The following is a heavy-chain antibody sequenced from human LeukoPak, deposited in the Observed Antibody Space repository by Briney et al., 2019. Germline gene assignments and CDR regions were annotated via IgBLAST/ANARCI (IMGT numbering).Heavy chain of an antibody. J-gene: IGHJ4*02. CDR3: AKDPGLGNYSDY. CDR1: GFTFSSYG. Sequence: PGRSLRLSCAASGFTFSSYGMHWVRQAPGKGLEWVAVISYDGSNKYYADSVKGRFTISRDNSKNTLYLQMNSLRAEDTAVYYCAKDPGLGNYSDYWGQGTLVTVSS. V-gene: IGHV3-30*18. CDR2: ISYDGSNK.